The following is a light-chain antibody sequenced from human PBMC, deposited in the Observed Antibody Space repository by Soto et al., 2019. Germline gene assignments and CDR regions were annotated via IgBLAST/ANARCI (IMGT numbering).Light chain of an antibody. CDR3: CSYAGSSTWV. J-gene: IGLJ3*02. Sequence: QSALTQPASVSGSPGQSITISCTGTSSDIGTYNFVSWYQQRPGKAPKLLIFEVTKRPSGVSSRFSASKSGNTASLTISGLQAEDEADYYCCSYAGSSTWVFGGGTKLTVL. CDR1: SSDIGTYNF. CDR2: EVT. V-gene: IGLV2-23*02.